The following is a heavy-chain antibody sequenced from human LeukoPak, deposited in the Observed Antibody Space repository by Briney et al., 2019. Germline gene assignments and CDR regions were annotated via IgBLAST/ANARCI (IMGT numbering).Heavy chain of an antibody. CDR1: RFTFSTYS. Sequence: GGSLRLSCAASRFTFSTYSMNWVRQAPGKGLEWVSSISSRSTYIYYADSVKGRFTISRDNAKNSLYLQMNSLRAEDTAVYYCAELGITMIGGVWGKGTTVTISS. J-gene: IGHJ6*04. CDR2: ISSRSTYI. D-gene: IGHD3-10*02. V-gene: IGHV3-21*01. CDR3: AELGITMIGGV.